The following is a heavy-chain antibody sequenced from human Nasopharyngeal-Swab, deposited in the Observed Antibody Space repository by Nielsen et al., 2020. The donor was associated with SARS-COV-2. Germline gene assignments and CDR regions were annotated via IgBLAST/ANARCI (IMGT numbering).Heavy chain of an antibody. CDR2: IYYSGST. V-gene: IGHV4-30-4*01. CDR3: ARVCTWFGELFLFDY. Sequence: SETLSLTCTVSGGSISSGDYYWSWIRQPPGKGLEWIGYIYYSGSTYYNPSLKSRVTISVDTSKNQFSLKLSSVTAADTAVYYCARVCTWFGELFLFDYWGQGTLVTVSS. D-gene: IGHD3-10*01. J-gene: IGHJ4*02. CDR1: GGSISSGDYY.